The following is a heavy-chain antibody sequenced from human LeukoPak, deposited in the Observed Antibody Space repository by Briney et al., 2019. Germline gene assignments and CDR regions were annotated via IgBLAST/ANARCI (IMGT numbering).Heavy chain of an antibody. CDR1: GFSFSSYT. V-gene: IGHV3-21*04. Sequence: GGSLRLSCAASGFSFSSYTMNWVRQAPGKELEWVSAISSGGDDRYYADSVKGRFTISRDNAKKSLYLQMNSLRADDTAVYYCAKDYYDSSGYPVDAFDIWGQGTMVTVSS. CDR3: AKDYYDSSGYPVDAFDI. D-gene: IGHD3-22*01. J-gene: IGHJ3*02. CDR2: ISSGGDDR.